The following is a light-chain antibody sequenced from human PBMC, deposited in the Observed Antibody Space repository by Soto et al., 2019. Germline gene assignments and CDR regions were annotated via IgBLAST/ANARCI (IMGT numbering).Light chain of an antibody. J-gene: IGLJ2*01. Sequence: SYELTQPSSVSVSPGQTARVTCSGDVLAKKYARWFQQKPGQAPVLVIYKDSERPSGIPERFSGSSSGTTVTLTISGAQVEDEADYYCYSAADHNVVFGGGTKLTVL. CDR3: YSAADHNVV. CDR1: VLAKKY. V-gene: IGLV3-27*01. CDR2: KDS.